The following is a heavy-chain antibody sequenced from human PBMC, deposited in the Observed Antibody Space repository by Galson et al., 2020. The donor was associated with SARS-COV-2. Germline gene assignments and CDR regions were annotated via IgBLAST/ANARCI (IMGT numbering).Heavy chain of an antibody. CDR3: ARVSRSSCKVVAACYFDY. CDR1: GYTFTGYY. CDR2: INPNSGGT. J-gene: IGHJ4*02. V-gene: IGHV1-2*02. Sequence: ASVKVSCKASGYTFTGYYMHWVRQAPGQGLEWMGWINPNSGGTNYAQKFQGRVTMTRDTSISTAYMELSRLRSDDTAVYYCARVSRSSCKVVAACYFDYWGQGTLVTVSS. D-gene: IGHD2-15*01.